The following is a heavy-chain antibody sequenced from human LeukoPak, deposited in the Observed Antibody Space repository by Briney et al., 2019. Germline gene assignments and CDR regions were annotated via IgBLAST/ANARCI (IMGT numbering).Heavy chain of an antibody. V-gene: IGHV1-69*05. CDR1: GTSTNYA. J-gene: IGHJ6*03. CDR3: ARGASSGYFRPAYYYYMDV. D-gene: IGHD3-22*01. Sequence: ASVKVSCKGGTSTNYAISWVRQAPGQGLEWMGGIIPNFGTVNYAQKFQGRVTITTDESTSTAYMELSSLRSEDTAVYYCARGASSGYFRPAYYYYMDVWGKGTTVTVSS. CDR2: IIPNFGTV.